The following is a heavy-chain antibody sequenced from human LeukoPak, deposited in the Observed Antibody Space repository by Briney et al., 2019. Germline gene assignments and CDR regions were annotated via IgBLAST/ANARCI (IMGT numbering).Heavy chain of an antibody. CDR3: ARDRYIVGATLDY. Sequence: GGSLRLSCAASGFTFSSYAMHWVRQAPGKGLEWVAVISYDGSNKYYADSVKGRFTISRDNSKNTLYLQMNSLRAEDTAVYYCARDRYIVGATLDYWGQGTLVTVSS. CDR1: GFTFSSYA. D-gene: IGHD1-26*01. CDR2: ISYDGSNK. V-gene: IGHV3-30-3*01. J-gene: IGHJ4*02.